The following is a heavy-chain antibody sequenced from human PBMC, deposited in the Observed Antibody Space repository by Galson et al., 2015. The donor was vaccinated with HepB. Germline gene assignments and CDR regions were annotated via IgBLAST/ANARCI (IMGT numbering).Heavy chain of an antibody. V-gene: IGHV2-5*02. CDR3: ARSGGSSGWYVSGLDV. CDR1: GFSLSTIGVG. J-gene: IGHJ6*02. D-gene: IGHD6-19*01. Sequence: PALVKPTQTLTLTCTFSGFSLSTIGVGVGWIRQPPGKALEWLAFIYWDDDKRYNPSLKSRLTITNDTSKNQVVLIMTNMDPVDTATYYCARSGGSSGWYVSGLDVWGQGTMVTISS. CDR2: IYWDDDK.